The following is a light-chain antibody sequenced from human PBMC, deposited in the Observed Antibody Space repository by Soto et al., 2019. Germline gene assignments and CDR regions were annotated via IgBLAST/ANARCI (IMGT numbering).Light chain of an antibody. CDR2: DVS. CDR3: SSYTSSSTLLYV. CDR1: SSDVSGYNY. V-gene: IGLV2-14*01. J-gene: IGLJ1*01. Sequence: QSALTQPASVSGSPGQSITISCTGTSSDVSGYNYVSRYQQHPGKAPKLMIYDVSNRPSGVSNRFSGSKSGNTASLTISGLQAEDEADYYCSSYTSSSTLLYVFGTGTKLIVL.